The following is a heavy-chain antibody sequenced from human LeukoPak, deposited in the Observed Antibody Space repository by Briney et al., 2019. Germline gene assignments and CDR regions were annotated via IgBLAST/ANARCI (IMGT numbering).Heavy chain of an antibody. J-gene: IGHJ4*02. D-gene: IGHD1-26*01. CDR3: ARDHGFSGRYFDY. CDR2: ISSSSSYI. V-gene: IGHV3-21*01. Sequence: GGSLRLSCAASGFTFSSYSMNWVRQAPGKGLEWVSFISSSSSYIYYADSVKGRFTISRDNAKNSLYLQMNSLRAEDTAVYYCARDHGFSGRYFDYWGQGTLVTVSS. CDR1: GFTFSSYS.